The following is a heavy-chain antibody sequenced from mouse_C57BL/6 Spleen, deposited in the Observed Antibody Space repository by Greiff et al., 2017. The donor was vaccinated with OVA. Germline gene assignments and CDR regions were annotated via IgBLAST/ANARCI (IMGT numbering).Heavy chain of an antibody. CDR1: GYTFTNYW. CDR2: IYPGGGYT. J-gene: IGHJ2*01. CDR3: AKGRGGNYFDY. Sequence: QVQLKESGAELVRPGTSVKMSCKASGYTFTNYWIGWAKQRPGHGLEWIGDIYPGGGYTNYNEKFKGKATLTADKSSSTAYMQFSSLTSEDSAIYYCAKGRGGNYFDYWGQGTTLTVSS. D-gene: IGHD1-1*02. V-gene: IGHV1-63*01.